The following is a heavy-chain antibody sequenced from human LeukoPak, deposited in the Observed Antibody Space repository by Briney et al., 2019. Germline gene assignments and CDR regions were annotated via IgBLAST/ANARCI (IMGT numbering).Heavy chain of an antibody. V-gene: IGHV1-18*01. CDR2: ISPYNGNT. CDR1: GGTFSSYA. CDR3: ASVGGGYSGYDRIDY. Sequence: ASVKVSCKASGGTFSSYAISWVRQAPGQGLEWMGWISPYNGNTKYDQKVQGRVTMTTDTSTSTAYLELRSLRSDDTAMYYCASVGGGYSGYDRIDYWGQGTLVTVSS. D-gene: IGHD5-12*01. J-gene: IGHJ4*02.